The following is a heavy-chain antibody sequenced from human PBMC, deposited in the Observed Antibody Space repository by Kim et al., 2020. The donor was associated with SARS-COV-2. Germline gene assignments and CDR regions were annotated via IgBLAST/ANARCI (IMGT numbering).Heavy chain of an antibody. Sequence: GGSLRLSCAASGFTFSSYSMNWVRQAPGKGLEWVSYISSSSSTIYYADSVKGRFTISRDNAKNSLYLQMNSLRAEDTAVYYCARDPYYGSGSYMFDYWGQGTLVTVSS. CDR1: GFTFSSYS. CDR2: ISSSSSTI. V-gene: IGHV3-48*04. J-gene: IGHJ4*02. CDR3: ARDPYYGSGSYMFDY. D-gene: IGHD3-10*01.